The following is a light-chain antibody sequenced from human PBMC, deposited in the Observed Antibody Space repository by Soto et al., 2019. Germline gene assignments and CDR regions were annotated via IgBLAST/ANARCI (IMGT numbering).Light chain of an antibody. V-gene: IGKV1-39*01. CDR3: QQSYDTPRT. J-gene: IGKJ4*01. CDR1: QNIANY. CDR2: AAS. Sequence: DIKMTQSPSSLSASVGDRVTITCRASQNIANYLNWYRQNSGKAPELLIHAASTLQSGVPSRFSGSGSGTDFTLTIGRLQPEDFATYYCQQSYDTPRTFGGGTKVDIK.